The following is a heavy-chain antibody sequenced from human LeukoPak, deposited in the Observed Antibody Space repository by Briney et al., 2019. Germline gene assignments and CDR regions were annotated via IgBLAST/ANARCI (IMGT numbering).Heavy chain of an antibody. V-gene: IGHV4-30-4*07. CDR3: ARGAVRSYGYGL. Sequence: SETLSLTCAVSGGSISSGGYSWSWIRQPPGKGLEWIGYIYYSGSTYYNPSLKSRVTISVDTSENQFSLKLSSVTAADTAVYYCARGAVRSYGYGLWGQGTLVTVSS. CDR2: IYYSGST. CDR1: GGSISSGGYS. D-gene: IGHD5-18*01. J-gene: IGHJ4*02.